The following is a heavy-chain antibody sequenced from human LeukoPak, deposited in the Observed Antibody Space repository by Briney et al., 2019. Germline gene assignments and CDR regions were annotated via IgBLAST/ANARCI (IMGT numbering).Heavy chain of an antibody. CDR1: GGSFGGYY. CDR3: ARKEGGQLVNTRRWFDP. V-gene: IGHV4-34*01. CDR2: INHSGST. Sequence: SETLSLTCAVYGGSFGGYYWSWIRQPPGKGLEWIGEINHSGSTNYNPSLKNRVTISVDTSKNQFSLKLRSVTAADTAVYYCARKEGGQLVNTRRWFDPWGQGTLVTVSS. J-gene: IGHJ5*02. D-gene: IGHD6-13*01.